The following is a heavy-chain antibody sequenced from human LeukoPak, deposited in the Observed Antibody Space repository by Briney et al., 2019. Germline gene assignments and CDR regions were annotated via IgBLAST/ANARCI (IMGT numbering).Heavy chain of an antibody. CDR2: MYTNGNT. CDR3: ARDSGPDNDTTGYSSSWYWFDP. CDR1: GGSISSYY. V-gene: IGHV4-4*07. D-gene: IGHD6-13*01. J-gene: IGHJ5*02. Sequence: KSLETLSLTCTVSGGSISSYYWSWIRQPAGKGLEWIGRMYTNGNTNYNPSLKSRVTMSVDTSKNQFSLKLSSVTAADTAVYYCARDSGPDNDTTGYSSSWYWFDPWGQGTLVTVSS.